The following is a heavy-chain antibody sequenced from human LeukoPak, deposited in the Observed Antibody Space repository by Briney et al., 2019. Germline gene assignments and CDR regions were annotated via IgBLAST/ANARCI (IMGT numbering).Heavy chain of an antibody. CDR3: ARQAGRYCSGGSRYRDAFDI. V-gene: IGHV4-59*01. CDR1: GGSISSYY. D-gene: IGHD2-15*01. CDR2: IYYSGST. J-gene: IGHJ3*02. Sequence: SETLSLTCTVSGGSISSYYWSWIRQPPGKGLEWIGYIYYSGSTNYNPSLKSRVTISVDTSKNQFSLKLSSVTAADTAVYYCARQAGRYCSGGSRYRDAFDIWGQGTMVTVSS.